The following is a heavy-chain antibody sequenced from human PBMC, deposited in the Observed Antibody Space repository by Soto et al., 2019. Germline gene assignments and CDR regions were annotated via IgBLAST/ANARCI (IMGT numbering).Heavy chain of an antibody. Sequence: SETLSLTCTVSGGSISTYFWNWVRQPPGKGLEWIGSVYYTGATDYNPSLRSRVTMSIDTSKNQFSLSLRSVTAADTAVYYCARVEGSYFYYYMDVWGEGTTVTVSS. CDR2: VYYTGAT. J-gene: IGHJ6*03. CDR1: GGSISTYF. CDR3: ARVEGSYFYYYMDV. D-gene: IGHD1-1*01. V-gene: IGHV4-59*01.